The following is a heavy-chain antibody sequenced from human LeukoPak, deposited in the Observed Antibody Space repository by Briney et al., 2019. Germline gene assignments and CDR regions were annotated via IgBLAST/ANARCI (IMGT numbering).Heavy chain of an antibody. Sequence: PGGSLRLSCAASGFALSSHWMTWVRQVPGRGPEWVANVNRDGSETYYLDSVKGRFTISKDNAKNSLCLQMNSLRAEDTAPYHCASNNGMDVWGQGTTVIVSS. CDR1: GFALSSHW. V-gene: IGHV3-7*03. D-gene: IGHD2/OR15-2a*01. J-gene: IGHJ6*02. CDR3: ASNNGMDV. CDR2: VNRDGSET.